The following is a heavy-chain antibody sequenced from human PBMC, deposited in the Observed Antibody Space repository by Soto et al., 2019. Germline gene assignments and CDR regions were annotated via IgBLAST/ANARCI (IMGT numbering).Heavy chain of an antibody. CDR3: ARSFYSSSWGNYYYGMDV. D-gene: IGHD6-13*01. Sequence: QVQLVESGGGVVQPGRSLRLSCAASGFTFSSYGMHWVRQAPGKGLEWVAVISYDGSNKYYADSVKGRFTISRDNSKNTLYLQMNSLRAEDTAVYYCARSFYSSSWGNYYYGMDVWGQGTTVTVSS. J-gene: IGHJ6*02. CDR2: ISYDGSNK. V-gene: IGHV3-30*03. CDR1: GFTFSSYG.